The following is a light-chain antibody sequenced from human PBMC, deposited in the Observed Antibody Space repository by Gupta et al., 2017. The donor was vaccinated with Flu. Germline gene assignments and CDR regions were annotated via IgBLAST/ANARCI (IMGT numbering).Light chain of an antibody. CDR2: DDS. V-gene: IGLV3-21*02. CDR1: SIGIKC. Sequence: YILTQPSSVSAAPGQTAKIFCAGHSIGIKCVHWYGQKPGQAPFLVVNDDSARPSGIPARFSESNSGDTATLTSSSVETGDDADYYSQRWDEDGGQWVFGGGTKLTVL. J-gene: IGLJ3*02. CDR3: QRWDEDGGQWV.